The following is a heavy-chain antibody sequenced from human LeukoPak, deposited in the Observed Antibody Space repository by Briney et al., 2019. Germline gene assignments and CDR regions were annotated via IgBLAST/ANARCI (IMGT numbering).Heavy chain of an antibody. CDR1: GFTFSNAW. D-gene: IGHD3-22*01. V-gene: IGHV3-15*01. Sequence: PGGSLRLSCAASGFTFSNAWMSWVRQAPGKGLEGVGRINSKADGGTTDYAAPVKGRFTISRDDSKNTLYLQMNRLKTEDTAVYYCTTDVTGPIVVVITLEGYYYYYMDVWGKGTTVTVSS. CDR2: INSKADGGTT. J-gene: IGHJ6*03. CDR3: TTDVTGPIVVVITLEGYYYYYMDV.